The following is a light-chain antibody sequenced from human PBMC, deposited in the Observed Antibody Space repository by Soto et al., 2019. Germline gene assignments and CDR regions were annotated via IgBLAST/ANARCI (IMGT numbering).Light chain of an antibody. CDR1: QSVSSDY. Sequence: EVVLTQSPDTLSLSPGERATLSCRASQSVSSDYLAWYQQKPGQTPKVLICRASSRATGIPDRFSGSGSGTDFTLTISRLEPEDFAVYYCQQYGSSPLTFGGGTKVDIK. J-gene: IGKJ4*01. V-gene: IGKV3-20*01. CDR2: RAS. CDR3: QQYGSSPLT.